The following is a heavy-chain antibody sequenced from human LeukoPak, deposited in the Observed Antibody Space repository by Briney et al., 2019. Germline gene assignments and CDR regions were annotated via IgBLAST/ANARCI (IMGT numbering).Heavy chain of an antibody. Sequence: GESLKISCKGSGYSFTSYWIGWVRQMPGKGLEWMGIIYPGDSDTRYSPSSQGQVTISADKSISTAYLQWSSLKASDTAMYYCARHRGYYYGSGSYKGLSFDYWGQGTLVTVSS. CDR1: GYSFTSYW. CDR2: IYPGDSDT. CDR3: ARHRGYYYGSGSYKGLSFDY. J-gene: IGHJ4*02. D-gene: IGHD3-10*01. V-gene: IGHV5-51*01.